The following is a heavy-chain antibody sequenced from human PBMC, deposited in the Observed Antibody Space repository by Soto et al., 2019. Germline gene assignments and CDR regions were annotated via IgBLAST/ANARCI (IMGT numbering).Heavy chain of an antibody. CDR3: ARYPNSRNNWFDP. J-gene: IGHJ5*02. Sequence: QIHLVQSGAEVKKPGSSVKISCKASGGTFSNYAISWVRQAPGHGLEWMGGITPIFDTTNYAQKFQGRLTITADTSTSTAYMELSGLRSDDTAIYFCARYPNSRNNWFDPWGQGTLVTVSS. CDR2: ITPIFDTT. CDR1: GGTFSNYA. D-gene: IGHD3-9*01. V-gene: IGHV1-69*06.